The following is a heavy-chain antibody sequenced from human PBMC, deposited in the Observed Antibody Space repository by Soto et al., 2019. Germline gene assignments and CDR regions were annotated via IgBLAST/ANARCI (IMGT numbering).Heavy chain of an antibody. CDR3: VLGSLVGATIAYTDNGMDV. V-gene: IGHV1-24*01. Sequence: GAAGKVSCKVCGYTLTELSMHWVRQAPGKGLEWMGGFDPEDGETIYAQKFQGRVTMTEDTSTDTAYMELSSLRSEDTAVYYCVLGSLVGATIAYTDNGMDVWGQAPTVTVS. J-gene: IGHJ6*02. D-gene: IGHD1-26*01. CDR2: FDPEDGET. CDR1: GYTLTELS.